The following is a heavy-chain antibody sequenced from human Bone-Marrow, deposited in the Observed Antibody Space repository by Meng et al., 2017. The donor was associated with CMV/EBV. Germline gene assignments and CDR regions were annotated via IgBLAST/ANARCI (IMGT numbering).Heavy chain of an antibody. CDR3: ARDRYNWDFDY. V-gene: IGHV1-69*04. J-gene: IGHJ4*02. CDR1: GGTFNRYS. D-gene: IGHD1-1*01. Sequence: SVKVSCKASGGTFNRYSFSWMRQAHGQGLEWMGRILPFFGVANHAQKFQGRVTITADKSKSTAYMELRSLRSDDTAVYYCARDRYNWDFDYWGQGTLVTVSS. CDR2: ILPFFGVA.